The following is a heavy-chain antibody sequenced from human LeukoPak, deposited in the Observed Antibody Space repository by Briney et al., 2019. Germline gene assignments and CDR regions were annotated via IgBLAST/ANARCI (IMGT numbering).Heavy chain of an antibody. CDR2: ISYDGSNK. V-gene: IGHV3-30*04. CDR3: AREGDCSSSSCYSGAFDI. Sequence: GGSLRLSCAASGFTFSSYAMHWVRQAPGKGLGWVAVISYDGSNKYYADSVKGRFTISRDNSKNTVYVQMNSLRAEDTAVYYCAREGDCSSSSCYSGAFDIWGQGTMVTVSS. J-gene: IGHJ3*02. D-gene: IGHD2-2*01. CDR1: GFTFSSYA.